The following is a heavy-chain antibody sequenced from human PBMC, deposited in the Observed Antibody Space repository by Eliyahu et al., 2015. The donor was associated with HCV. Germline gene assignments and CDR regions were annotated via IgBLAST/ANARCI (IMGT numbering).Heavy chain of an antibody. Sequence: QVQLQESGPGLVKPSGTLSLTCAVSGGXIXSSNWWSWVRQPPGKGPGGVGEIYHSGSTNYNPSLKSRVTISVDKSKNQFSLKLSSVTAADTAVYYCAREAAVAGMYYFDYWGQGTLVTVSS. V-gene: IGHV4-4*02. CDR1: GGXIXSSNW. J-gene: IGHJ4*02. CDR3: AREAAVAGMYYFDY. CDR2: IYHSGST. D-gene: IGHD6-19*01.